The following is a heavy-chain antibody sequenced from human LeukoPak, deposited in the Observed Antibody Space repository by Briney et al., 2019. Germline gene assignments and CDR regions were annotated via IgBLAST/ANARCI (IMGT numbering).Heavy chain of an antibody. CDR2: IIPIFGTA. CDR1: GGTFSSYA. CDR3: ARVVTMVGHFDY. Sequence: ASVKVSCKASGGTFSSYAISWVRQAPGQGLEWMGGIIPIFGTANYAQTFQGRVTITADESTSTAYMELSSLRSEDTAVYYCARVVTMVGHFDYWGQGTLVTVSS. D-gene: IGHD3-10*02. V-gene: IGHV1-69*01. J-gene: IGHJ4*02.